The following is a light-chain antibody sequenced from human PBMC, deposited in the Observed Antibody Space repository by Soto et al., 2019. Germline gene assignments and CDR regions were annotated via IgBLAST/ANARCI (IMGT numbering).Light chain of an antibody. CDR2: GAS. V-gene: IGKV3-15*01. J-gene: IGKJ5*01. Sequence: EIVMTQSPATLSVSPGERATLSCRASQSVSSNLAWYQQKPGQAPRLLIYGASTRATGIPARFSGSGSGTEFTLTISSLQSEDLAVYYCQQYNNWLLITFGQGTRLEIK. CDR1: QSVSSN. CDR3: QQYNNWLLIT.